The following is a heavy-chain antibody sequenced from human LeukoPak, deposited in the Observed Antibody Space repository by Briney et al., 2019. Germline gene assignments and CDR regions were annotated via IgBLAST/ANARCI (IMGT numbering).Heavy chain of an antibody. Sequence: GESLKISCKGSGYRFTSYWIAWVRQMPGKGLEWLGIIYPGDSDTRYSSSFQGQVTISADKSISTAYLQWSSLKASDTAMYYCARRGDTAVISDYWGQGTLVTVSS. V-gene: IGHV5-51*01. CDR1: GYRFTSYW. J-gene: IGHJ4*02. CDR2: IYPGDSDT. D-gene: IGHD5-18*01. CDR3: ARRGDTAVISDY.